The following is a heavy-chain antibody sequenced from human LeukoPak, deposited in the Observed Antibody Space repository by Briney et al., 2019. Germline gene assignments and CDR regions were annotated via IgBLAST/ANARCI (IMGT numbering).Heavy chain of an antibody. CDR1: GFTFTSSA. Sequence: SVKVSCKASGFTFTSSAMQWVRQARGQRLEWIGWIVVGSGNTNYAQKSQERVTITRDMSTSTAYMELSSLRSEDTAVYYCARDLIAAAGNFDYWGQGTLVTVSS. J-gene: IGHJ4*02. CDR2: IVVGSGNT. V-gene: IGHV1-58*02. D-gene: IGHD6-13*01. CDR3: ARDLIAAAGNFDY.